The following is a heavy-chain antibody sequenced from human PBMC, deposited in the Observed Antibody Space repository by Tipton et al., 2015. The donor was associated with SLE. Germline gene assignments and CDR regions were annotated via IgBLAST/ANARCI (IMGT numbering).Heavy chain of an antibody. CDR1: GFTFSSYE. V-gene: IGHV3-48*03. J-gene: IGHJ3*01. Sequence: GSLRLSCAASGFTFSSYEMNWVRQAPGKGLEWVSYISSSGSTTYYTDSVKGRFTISRDNAKNSLYLQMNSLRAEDTAVYYCARADPRAFDVWGQGTMVTVSS. CDR2: ISSSGSTT. CDR3: ARADPRAFDV.